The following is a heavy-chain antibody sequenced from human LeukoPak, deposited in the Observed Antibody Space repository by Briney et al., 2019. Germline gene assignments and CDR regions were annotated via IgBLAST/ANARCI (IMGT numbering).Heavy chain of an antibody. V-gene: IGHV5-51*01. Sequence: PGESLKISCQGSGYRFTSFWIAWVRQMPGKGLEWMGIIYPGDSDTRYSPSFQGQVTFSADKSISTAYLQWSSLKASDTAMYYCARLGSSSWDPYLDYWGQGTLVTVSS. CDR3: ARLGSSSWDPYLDY. CDR2: IYPGDSDT. J-gene: IGHJ4*02. CDR1: GYRFTSFW. D-gene: IGHD6-13*01.